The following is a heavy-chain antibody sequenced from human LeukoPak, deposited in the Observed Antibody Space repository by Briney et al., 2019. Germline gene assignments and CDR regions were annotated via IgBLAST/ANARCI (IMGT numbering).Heavy chain of an antibody. CDR1: GVSTTNGIYY. Sequence: SETLSLTCTVSGVSTTNGIYYWAWIRQPPGKGLEWIGSVHNVGSTYYNLSLRSRVTMSIDTSKNQFSLRLNSVTAADTAVYYCARHAEYNSGWHFYLDHWGQGILATVSS. CDR3: ARHAEYNSGWHFYLDH. CDR2: VHNVGST. J-gene: IGHJ4*02. V-gene: IGHV4-39*01. D-gene: IGHD6-19*01.